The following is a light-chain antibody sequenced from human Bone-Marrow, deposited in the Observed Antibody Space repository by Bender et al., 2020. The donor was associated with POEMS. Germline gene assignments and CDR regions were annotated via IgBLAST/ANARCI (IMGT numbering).Light chain of an antibody. CDR3: CSYAGSNTLV. CDR2: EVN. J-gene: IGLJ2*01. Sequence: QSALTQPASVSGSPGQSITISCTGTISDVGSHNLVSWYQQYPGKAPKTLIFEVNKRPSGISYRFSGSKSGNTASLTISWLQAEDEAEYHCCSYAGSNTLVFGGGTKLTVL. CDR1: ISDVGSHNL. V-gene: IGLV2-23*02.